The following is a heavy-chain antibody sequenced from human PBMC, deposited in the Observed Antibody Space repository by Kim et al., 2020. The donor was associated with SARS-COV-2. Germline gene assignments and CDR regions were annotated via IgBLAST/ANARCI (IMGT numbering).Heavy chain of an antibody. CDR1: GYTFTGYY. D-gene: IGHD7-27*01. CDR3: ARGDGPWGRWSALDYYYYGMDV. J-gene: IGHJ6*02. V-gene: IGHV1-2*06. Sequence: ASVKVSCKASGYTFTGYYMHWVRQAPGQGLEWMGRINPNSGGTNYAQKFQGRVTMTRDTSISTAYMELSRLRSDDTAVYYCARGDGPWGRWSALDYYYYGMDVWGQGTTVTVSS. CDR2: INPNSGGT.